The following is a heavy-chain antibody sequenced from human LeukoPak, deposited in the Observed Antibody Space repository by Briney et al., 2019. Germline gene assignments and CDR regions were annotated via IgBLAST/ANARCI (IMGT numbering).Heavy chain of an antibody. V-gene: IGHV3-48*03. CDR1: GFTFRSYE. CDR3: ARGISYYYDSSGYYPDFDY. J-gene: IGHJ4*02. CDR2: LSSSGSAS. Sequence: PGGSLRLSCEDSGFTFRSYEMNWVRQAPGKGLEWIAYLSSSGSASSYADSVKGRFTIARDNAKNSVYLQMNSLRAEDTAVYYCARGISYYYDSSGYYPDFDYWGQGTLVTVSS. D-gene: IGHD3-22*01.